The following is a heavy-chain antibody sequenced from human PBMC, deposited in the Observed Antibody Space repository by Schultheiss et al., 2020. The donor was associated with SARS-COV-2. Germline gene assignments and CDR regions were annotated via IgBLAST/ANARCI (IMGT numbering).Heavy chain of an antibody. CDR2: ISSSSSYI. Sequence: GGSLRLSCAASGFTFSSYGMHWVRQAPGKGLEWVSSISSSSSYIYYADSVKGRFTISRDNSKNTLYLQMNSLRAEDTAVYYCAKTMGVVTPDYYYYGMDVWGQGTTVTVSS. V-gene: IGHV3-21*04. J-gene: IGHJ6*02. CDR1: GFTFSSYG. D-gene: IGHD4-23*01. CDR3: AKTMGVVTPDYYYYGMDV.